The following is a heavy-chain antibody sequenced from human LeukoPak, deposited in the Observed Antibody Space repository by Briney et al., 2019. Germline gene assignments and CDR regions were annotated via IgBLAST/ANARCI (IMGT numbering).Heavy chain of an antibody. V-gene: IGHV3-7*03. CDR1: GFTISTYW. CDR3: ARAEWPNWYFDL. D-gene: IGHD3-3*01. CDR2: IKQDGSEK. Sequence: GGSLRLSCAASGFTISTYWMNWVRQAPGKGLEWVANIKQDGSEKYYVDSVKGRFTLSRDSAKNSLYLQMNSLRAEDTAVYYCARAEWPNWYFDLWGRGTLVTVSS. J-gene: IGHJ2*01.